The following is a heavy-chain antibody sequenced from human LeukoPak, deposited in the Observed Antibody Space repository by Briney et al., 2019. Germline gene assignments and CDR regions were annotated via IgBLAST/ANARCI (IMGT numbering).Heavy chain of an antibody. CDR1: GFSLSTSGVA. CDR2: IFWNDDT. V-gene: IGHV2-5*01. J-gene: IGHJ4*02. Sequence: SGPTLVNPTQTLTLTCTVSGFSLSTSGVAVGWIRQPPGKAPERLGLIFWNDDTRYSPSLKTRLTITKGPSKNQVVLTMTNMDPVDTATYYCARRRGMATIFDYWGQGTLVTVSS. CDR3: ARRRGMATIFDY. D-gene: IGHD5-24*01.